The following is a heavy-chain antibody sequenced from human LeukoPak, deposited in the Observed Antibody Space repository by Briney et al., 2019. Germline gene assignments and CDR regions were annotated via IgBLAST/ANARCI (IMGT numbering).Heavy chain of an antibody. CDR3: ATYFYASGNYYNYIYY. D-gene: IGHD3-10*01. CDR1: GFAFSRYG. V-gene: IGHV3-30*02. CDR2: IRYDESDK. J-gene: IGHJ4*02. Sequence: GGSLRLSCAASGFAFSRYGMHWVRQAPGKRLEWVAFIRYDESDKKYKDSVKGRFTVSKDNSKNTVSLQMNSLRFEDTALYYCATYFYASGNYYNYIYYWGQGALVTVSS.